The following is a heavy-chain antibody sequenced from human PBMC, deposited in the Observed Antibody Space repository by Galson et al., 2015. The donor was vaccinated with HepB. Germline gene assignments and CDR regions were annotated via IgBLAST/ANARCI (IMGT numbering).Heavy chain of an antibody. J-gene: IGHJ4*02. D-gene: IGHD5-18*01. CDR3: ARGGYSYGKFDY. CDR1: GYTFSRYG. Sequence: SVKVSCKASGYTFSRYGISWVRQAPGQGLEWMGWISGDNANTNYAQKLQGRVTMTTDTSTSTAYMELTSLRSDDTAVYYCARGGYSYGKFDYWGQGTLVTVSP. CDR2: ISGDNANT. V-gene: IGHV1-18*01.